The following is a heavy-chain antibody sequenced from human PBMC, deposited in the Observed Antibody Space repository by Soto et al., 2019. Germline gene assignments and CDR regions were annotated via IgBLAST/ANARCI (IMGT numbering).Heavy chain of an antibody. Sequence: SETLSLTCAVYGGSFSGYYWSWIRQPPGKGLEWIGEINHSGSTNYNPSLKSRVTISVDTSKNQFSLKLSSVTAADTAVYYCARVGPLRFLEWLSRNNWFDPWGQGTLVTV. CDR2: INHSGST. CDR3: ARVGPLRFLEWLSRNNWFDP. V-gene: IGHV4-34*01. J-gene: IGHJ5*02. CDR1: GGSFSGYY. D-gene: IGHD3-3*01.